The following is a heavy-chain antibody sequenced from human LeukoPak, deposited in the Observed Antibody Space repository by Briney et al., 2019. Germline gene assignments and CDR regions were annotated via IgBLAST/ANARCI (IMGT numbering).Heavy chain of an antibody. V-gene: IGHV3-23*01. D-gene: IGHD2-15*01. Sequence: GGSLRLSCAASGLTFNNYFMNWVGRAGGKGLAWVATICGSGCSTYNADFVKGLFTISRDNSRNTLYLQMNSLRADDTPVYYCARYYSGDSCYSGLDYWGQGTLVTVSS. CDR2: ICGSGCST. CDR1: GLTFNNYF. J-gene: IGHJ4*02. CDR3: ARYYSGDSCYSGLDY.